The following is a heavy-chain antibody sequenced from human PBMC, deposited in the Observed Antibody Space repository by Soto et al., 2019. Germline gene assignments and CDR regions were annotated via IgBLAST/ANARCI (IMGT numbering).Heavy chain of an antibody. CDR3: AKEVARGMDV. CDR2: MNPNSGNT. D-gene: IGHD2-21*01. Sequence: QVQLVQSGAEVKKPGASVKVSCKASGYTFTSYDINWVRQATGQGLEWMGWMNPNSGNTAYAQKFQGRVTMTRNTSISTADMELSSLRSEATAVYYGAKEVARGMDVWGQGTTVTVSS. CDR1: GYTFTSYD. V-gene: IGHV1-8*01. J-gene: IGHJ6*02.